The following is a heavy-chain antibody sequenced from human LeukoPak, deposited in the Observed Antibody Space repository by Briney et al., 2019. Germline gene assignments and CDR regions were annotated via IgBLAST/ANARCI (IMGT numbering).Heavy chain of an antibody. Sequence: ASVKVSCKASGYTFTGYYVHWMRQAPGQGLEWMGWMNPNRGDTSYAQKFQGRVTMTRDTPINTAYMELSGLTSDDTAVYYCGRRRIDCSDTGCYVDYWGQGTLVTVSS. CDR2: MNPNRGDT. V-gene: IGHV1-2*02. CDR1: GYTFTGYY. J-gene: IGHJ4*02. D-gene: IGHD2-15*01. CDR3: GRRRIDCSDTGCYVDY.